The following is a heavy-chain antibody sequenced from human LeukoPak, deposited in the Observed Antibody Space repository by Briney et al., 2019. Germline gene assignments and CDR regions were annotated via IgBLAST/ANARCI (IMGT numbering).Heavy chain of an antibody. CDR1: GGSISSYC. D-gene: IGHD6-19*01. Sequence: SETLSLTCTVSGGSISSYCWSWIRQPAGKGLEWIGRIYTSGSTNYNPSLKSRITMSVDTSKNQFSLKLRSVTAADTAVYYCARDIAVGKRNYYYYMDVWGKGTTVTISS. CDR2: IYTSGST. CDR3: ARDIAVGKRNYYYYMDV. V-gene: IGHV4-4*07. J-gene: IGHJ6*03.